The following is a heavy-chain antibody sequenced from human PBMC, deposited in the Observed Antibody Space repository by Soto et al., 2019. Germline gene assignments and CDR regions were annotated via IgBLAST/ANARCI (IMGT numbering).Heavy chain of an antibody. J-gene: IGHJ4*02. V-gene: IGHV3-23*01. D-gene: IGHD1-26*01. CDR2: ISGSGGST. CDR1: GFTFSSYA. CDR3: AKDPIVGATEGGVNFDY. Sequence: GGSLRLSCAASGFTFSSYAMSWVRQAPGKGLEWVSAISGSGGSTYYADSVKGRFTISRDNSKNTLYLQMNSLRAEDTAVYYCAKDPIVGATEGGVNFDYWGQGTLVTVSS.